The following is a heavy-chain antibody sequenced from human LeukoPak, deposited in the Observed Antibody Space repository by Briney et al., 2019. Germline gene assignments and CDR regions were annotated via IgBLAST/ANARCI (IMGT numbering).Heavy chain of an antibody. CDR1: GFTVSSNY. Sequence: GGSLRLSCAASGFTVSSNYMSWVRQVPGKGLEWVSVIYSGGSTYYADSVKGRFTISRDNSKNTLYLQMNSLRAEDTAVYYCARVFVPNYYYYYMDVWGKGTTVTVSS. V-gene: IGHV3-53*01. J-gene: IGHJ6*03. CDR3: ARVFVPNYYYYYMDV. CDR2: IYSGGST.